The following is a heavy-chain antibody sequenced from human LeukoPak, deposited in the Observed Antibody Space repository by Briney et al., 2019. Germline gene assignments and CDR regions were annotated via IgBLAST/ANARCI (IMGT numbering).Heavy chain of an antibody. V-gene: IGHV4-59*01. D-gene: IGHD3-22*01. CDR3: ARALNYYDSSGWHHGGFDF. CDR1: GGSIRTYY. J-gene: IGHJ4*02. CDR2: ISYSGST. Sequence: PSETLSLTCTVSGGSIRTYYWSWMRQPPGKGLEWIGYISYSGSTNYNPSLKSRVTLSVDTSKNKFSLKLSSVTAADTAVYYCARALNYYDSSGWHHGGFDFWGQGTLVTVSS.